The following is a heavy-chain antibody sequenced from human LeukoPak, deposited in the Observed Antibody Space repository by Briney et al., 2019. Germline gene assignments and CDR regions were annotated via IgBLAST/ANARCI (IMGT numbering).Heavy chain of an antibody. J-gene: IGHJ5*02. CDR1: GYTFTGYY. Sequence: GGSVKVSCKASGYTFTGYYMHWVRQAPGQGVEWMGWINPNSGGTNYAQKFQGRVTMTRDTSISTAHMELSRLRSDDTAVYYCARDRLIVVVVAAGNRFDPWGQGTLVTVSS. CDR2: INPNSGGT. D-gene: IGHD2-15*01. CDR3: ARDRLIVVVVAAGNRFDP. V-gene: IGHV1-2*02.